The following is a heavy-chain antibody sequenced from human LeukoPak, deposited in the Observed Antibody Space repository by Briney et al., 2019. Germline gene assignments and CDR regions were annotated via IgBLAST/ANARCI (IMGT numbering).Heavy chain of an antibody. J-gene: IGHJ4*02. V-gene: IGHV3-30*18. D-gene: IGHD5-18*01. CDR3: AKDRGYSYGVGFDY. Sequence: GRSLRLSCAASGFTFSSYGMHWVRQAPGKGLEWVAVISYDGSNKYYADSVKGRFTISRDNSKNTLYLQMNSLRAGDTAVYYCAKDRGYSYGVGFDYWGQGTLVTVSS. CDR2: ISYDGSNK. CDR1: GFTFSSYG.